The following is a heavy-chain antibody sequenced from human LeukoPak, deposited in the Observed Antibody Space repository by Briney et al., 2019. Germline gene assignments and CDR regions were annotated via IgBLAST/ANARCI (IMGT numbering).Heavy chain of an antibody. J-gene: IGHJ4*02. CDR2: ISYDESYR. CDR3: AKDSGGALIAVAGNYDY. CDR1: GFTFSSYA. Sequence: GGSLRLSCAASGFTFSSYAMHWVRQAPGKGLEWVALISYDESYRYYADSVKGRFTISRDNSKNTLYLQMNSLRAEDTAVYYCAKDSGGALIAVAGNYDYWGQGTLVTVSS. D-gene: IGHD6-19*01. V-gene: IGHV3-30-3*01.